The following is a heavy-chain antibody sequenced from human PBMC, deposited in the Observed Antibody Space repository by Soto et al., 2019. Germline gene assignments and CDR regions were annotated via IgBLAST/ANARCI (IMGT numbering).Heavy chain of an antibody. CDR3: VKEFRGAFDY. D-gene: IGHD3-10*01. CDR1: GVTVNINF. V-gene: IGHV3-53*01. CDR2: IFSGGNA. Sequence: PGGSLRLACAVSGVTVNINFMSWVRHAPGKGLEWVSVIFSGGNADYADSVKGRFIMSRDISKNTLYLQMNSLRAEGTAVYFCVKEFRGAFDYWGQGTLVTVSS. J-gene: IGHJ4*02.